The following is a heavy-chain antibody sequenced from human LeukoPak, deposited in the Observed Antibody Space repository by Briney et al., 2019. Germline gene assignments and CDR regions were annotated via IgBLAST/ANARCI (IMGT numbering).Heavy chain of an antibody. V-gene: IGHV1-8*03. Sequence: EASVKVSCKASGYTFTSYDINWVRQATGQGLEWMGWMNPNSGNTGYAQKFQGRVTITRNTSISTAYMELSSLRSEDTAVYYCARGVPYYYYMDVWGKGTTVTISS. CDR3: ARGVPYYYYMDV. J-gene: IGHJ6*03. CDR2: MNPNSGNT. CDR1: GYTFTSYD.